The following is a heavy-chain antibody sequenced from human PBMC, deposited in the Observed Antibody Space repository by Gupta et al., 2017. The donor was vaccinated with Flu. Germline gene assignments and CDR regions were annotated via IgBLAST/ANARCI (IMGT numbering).Heavy chain of an antibody. CDR3: ARYAYSYGLDV. CDR2: INRDGSEK. J-gene: IGHJ6*02. Sequence: FSKDGMSWVRRAPGKGLEWVANINRDGSEKYYVDSAKGRFTISRDNAKNSLFLQMSSLRAEDTAVYYCARYAYSYGLDVWGQGTTVTVSS. CDR1: FSKDG. V-gene: IGHV3-7*01. D-gene: IGHD3-16*01.